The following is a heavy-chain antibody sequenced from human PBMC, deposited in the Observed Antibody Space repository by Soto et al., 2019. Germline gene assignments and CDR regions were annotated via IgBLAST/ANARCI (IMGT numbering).Heavy chain of an antibody. CDR2: IYYSGST. CDR3: ARDGDFWSGYSNWFDP. D-gene: IGHD3-3*01. V-gene: IGHV4-59*12. CDR1: GGSISSYY. J-gene: IGHJ5*02. Sequence: SETLSLTCTVSGGSISSYYWSWIRQPPGKGLEWIGYIYYSGSTNYNPSLKSRVTISVDTSKNQFSLKLSSVTAADTAVYYCARDGDFWSGYSNWFDPWGQGTLVTVSS.